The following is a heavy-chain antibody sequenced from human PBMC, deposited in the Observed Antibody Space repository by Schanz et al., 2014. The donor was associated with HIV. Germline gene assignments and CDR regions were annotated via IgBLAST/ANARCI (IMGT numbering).Heavy chain of an antibody. CDR2: INPSGGST. D-gene: IGHD6-13*01. CDR3: AKDTTAAGRGYFQH. CDR1: GYSFTNYF. J-gene: IGHJ1*01. Sequence: QVQLVQSGAEVKKPGASVRVSCKTSGYSFTNYFIHWVRQAPGQGLEWMGIINPSGGSTSYAQKFQGRVTMTRDTSTSTVYMELSSLRAEDTAVYYCAKDTTAAGRGYFQHWGQGTLVTVSS. V-gene: IGHV1-46*01.